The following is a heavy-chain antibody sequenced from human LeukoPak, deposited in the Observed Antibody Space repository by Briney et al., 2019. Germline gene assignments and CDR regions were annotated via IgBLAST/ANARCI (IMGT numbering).Heavy chain of an antibody. CDR1: GFTFSSYA. D-gene: IGHD6-13*01. V-gene: IGHV3-64*01. Sequence: GGSLRLSCAASGFTFSSYAMHWVRQAPGKGLEYVSAISSNGGSTSYANSVKGRFTISRDNSKNTLYLQMSSLRADDTAVYYCAKGPRQQLVTRFDNWGQGTLVTVSS. CDR3: AKGPRQQLVTRFDN. J-gene: IGHJ4*02. CDR2: ISSNGGST.